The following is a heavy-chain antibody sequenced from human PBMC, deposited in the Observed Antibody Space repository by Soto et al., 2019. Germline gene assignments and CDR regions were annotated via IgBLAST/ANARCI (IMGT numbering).Heavy chain of an antibody. CDR2: ISYSGST. CDR1: GDSISSGDYY. J-gene: IGHJ4*02. D-gene: IGHD3-3*01. V-gene: IGHV4-30-4*01. CDR3: VRDIEWLWETDY. Sequence: QVQVQESCPGLVKPSQTLSLTCTVSGDSISSGDYYWNWIRQPPGKGLECIGSISYSGSTYYNPSLKSRVTISVDTSKNQFSLNLRSVTAADTAVYYCVRDIEWLWETDYWGQGTLVTVSS.